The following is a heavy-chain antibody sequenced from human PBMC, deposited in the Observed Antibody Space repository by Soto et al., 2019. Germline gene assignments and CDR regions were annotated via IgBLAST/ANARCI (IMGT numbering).Heavy chain of an antibody. J-gene: IGHJ4*02. D-gene: IGHD3-16*01. CDR1: GFTFSNYA. CDR3: AHTFGVYCHSVFFY. CDR2: ISGGGGSS. Sequence: EVQLLESGGGLVQPGGSLRLSCAASGFTFSNYAMSWVRQAPGKGLEWVSGISGGGGSSYYADSVKGRFTISRDNSKNTLYLQMNSLRAEDTAVYYCAHTFGVYCHSVFFYWGQGTLVIVSS. V-gene: IGHV3-23*01.